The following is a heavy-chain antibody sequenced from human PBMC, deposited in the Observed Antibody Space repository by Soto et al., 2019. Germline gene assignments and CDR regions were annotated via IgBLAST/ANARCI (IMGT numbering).Heavy chain of an antibody. D-gene: IGHD3-10*01. CDR3: ARLALGEVRGGRYYYGMDV. V-gene: IGHV4-59*01. J-gene: IGHJ6*02. CDR2: IYYSGST. CDR1: GGSISSYY. Sequence: ASETLSLTCTVSGGSISSYYWSWIRQPPGKGLEWIGYIYYSGSTNYNPSLKSRVTISVDTSKNQFSLKLSSVTAADTAVYYCARLALGEVRGGRYYYGMDVWGQGTTVTVSS.